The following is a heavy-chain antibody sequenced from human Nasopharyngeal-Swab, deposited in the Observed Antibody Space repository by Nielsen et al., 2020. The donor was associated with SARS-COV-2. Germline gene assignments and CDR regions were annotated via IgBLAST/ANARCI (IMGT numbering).Heavy chain of an antibody. CDR2: ITWYAGYT. D-gene: IGHD5-18*01. Sequence: GGSLRLSCAASGCTFDDHSMHWLRLAPGRGLEWVSLITWYAGYTYYSDSVKGRFTISRDNCKKSLYLQMSSLRPEDTALYYCVKDMTLHTYGETHFDYWGQGTLVTVSS. J-gene: IGHJ4*02. V-gene: IGHV3-43D*03. CDR1: GCTFDDHS. CDR3: VKDMTLHTYGETHFDY.